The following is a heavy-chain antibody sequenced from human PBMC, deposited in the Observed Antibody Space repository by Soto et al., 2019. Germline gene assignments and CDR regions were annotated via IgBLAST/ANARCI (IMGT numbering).Heavy chain of an antibody. Sequence: ASVKVSCKASGYTFTSYGISWVRQAPGQGLEWMGWISAYNGNTNYAQKLQGRVTMTTDTSTSTAYMELRSLRSDDTAVYYCARDPPPLDYGDYPGFDYWGQGTLVTVSS. CDR2: ISAYNGNT. V-gene: IGHV1-18*01. CDR3: ARDPPPLDYGDYPGFDY. J-gene: IGHJ4*02. CDR1: GYTFTSYG. D-gene: IGHD4-17*01.